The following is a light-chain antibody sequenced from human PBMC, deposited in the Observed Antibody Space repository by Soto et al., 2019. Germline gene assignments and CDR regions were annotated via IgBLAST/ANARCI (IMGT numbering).Light chain of an antibody. CDR3: LQHNSYPWT. CDR1: QGIRND. J-gene: IGKJ1*01. V-gene: IGKV1-17*01. CDR2: DAS. Sequence: DIQMTQSPSSLSASVGDRVTITCRASQGIRNDLAWYQQKPGRAPKRLIFDASSRHSGVPSRFSGSTSGTYFTLPIISLQPEDFATYFCLQHNSYPWTFGQGTKVDI.